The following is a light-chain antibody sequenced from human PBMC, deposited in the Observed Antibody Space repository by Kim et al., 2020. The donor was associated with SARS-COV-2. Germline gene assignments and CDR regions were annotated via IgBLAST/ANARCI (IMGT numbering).Light chain of an antibody. CDR3: QQYNNWLAIT. CDR2: GAS. CDR1: QSVSSN. Sequence: SPRERSTLSCRASQSVSSNLAWYQQKPGQAPRLLIYGASTRATGIPARFSGSGSGTEFTLTISSLQSEDFAVYYCQQYNNWLAITFGQGTRLEIK. V-gene: IGKV3-15*01. J-gene: IGKJ5*01.